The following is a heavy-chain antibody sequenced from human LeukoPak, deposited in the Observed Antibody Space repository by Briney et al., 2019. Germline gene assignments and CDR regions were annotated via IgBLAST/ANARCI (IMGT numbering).Heavy chain of an antibody. Sequence: GESLKISCKVSGYSFTSYCIGWVRQMPGKGLEWMGIIYPGDSGPTYSPSFQGQVTISVDKSINTAYLQWSSLQASDTAMYSCGMSGDRVPLQDDVFDVWGQGTMVTVST. CDR3: GMSGDRVPLQDDVFDV. D-gene: IGHD1-26*01. CDR2: IYPGDSGP. V-gene: IGHV5-51*01. J-gene: IGHJ3*01. CDR1: GYSFTSYC.